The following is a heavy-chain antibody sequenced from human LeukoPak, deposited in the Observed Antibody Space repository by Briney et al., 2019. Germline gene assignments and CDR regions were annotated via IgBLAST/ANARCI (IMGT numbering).Heavy chain of an antibody. V-gene: IGHV3-23*01. CDR3: AKSPTPKYCSGGSCYFTDY. CDR1: GFTFSSYA. D-gene: IGHD2-15*01. J-gene: IGHJ4*02. CDR2: ISGSGGST. Sequence: GGSLRLSCEASGFTFSSYAMSWVRQAPGKGLEWVSAISGSGGSTYYADSVKGRFTISRDNSKNTLYLQMNSLRAEDTAVYYCAKSPTPKYCSGGSCYFTDYWGQGTLVTVSS.